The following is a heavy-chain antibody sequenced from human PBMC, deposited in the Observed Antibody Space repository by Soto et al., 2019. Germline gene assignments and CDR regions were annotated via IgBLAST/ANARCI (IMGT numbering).Heavy chain of an antibody. CDR3: AKDGGSWSYYFDY. V-gene: IGHV3-23*01. J-gene: IGHJ4*02. CDR1: GFTFSSYA. Sequence: ELQLLESGGGLVQPGGSLRLSCAASGFTFSSYAMSWVRQAPGKGLEWVSAISGSGGSTYYADSVKGRFTISRDNAKNPLYLQMSSLRAEDTALYYCAKDGGSWSYYFDYWGQGTLVTVSS. CDR2: ISGSGGST. D-gene: IGHD6-13*01.